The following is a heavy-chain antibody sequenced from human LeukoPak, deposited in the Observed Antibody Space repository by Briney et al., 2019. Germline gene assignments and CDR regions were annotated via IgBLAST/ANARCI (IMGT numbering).Heavy chain of an antibody. D-gene: IGHD3-16*02. Sequence: ASVKVSCKASGYTFTSYDINWVRQATGQGLEWMGWMNPNSGNTGYAQKFQGRVTMTRDTSISTAYMELSRLRSDDTAVYYCARVGRYYDYVWGSYRFTDYWGQGTLVTVSS. J-gene: IGHJ4*02. V-gene: IGHV1-8*01. CDR3: ARVGRYYDYVWGSYRFTDY. CDR1: GYTFTSYD. CDR2: MNPNSGNT.